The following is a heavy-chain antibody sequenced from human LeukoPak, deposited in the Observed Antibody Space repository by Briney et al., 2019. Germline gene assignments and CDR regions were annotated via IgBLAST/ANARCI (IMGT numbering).Heavy chain of an antibody. D-gene: IGHD3-3*01. J-gene: IGHJ6*02. CDR2: IYHSGST. CDR3: ARSYYDFWSGYRPTLGYYGMDV. CDR1: GGSISSYY. Sequence: SETLSLTCTVSGGSISSYYWSWIRQPPGKGLEWIGYIYHSGSTNYNPSLKSRVTISVDTSKNQFSLKLSSVTAADTAVYYCARSYYDFWSGYRPTLGYYGMDVWGQGTTVTVSS. V-gene: IGHV4-59*08.